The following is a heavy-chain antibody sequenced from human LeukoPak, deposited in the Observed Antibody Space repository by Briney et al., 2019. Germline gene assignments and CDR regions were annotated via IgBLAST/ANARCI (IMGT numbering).Heavy chain of an antibody. CDR3: ASWGSTSPGGMDV. J-gene: IGHJ6*02. D-gene: IGHD2-2*01. CDR2: INHSGST. V-gene: IGHV4-4*02. CDR1: VVSISSSNW. Sequence: SETLSLTSAVSVVSISSSNWWSWVGQPPGKGLEWIGEINHSGSTNYNPSLKSRVTITVDKSKNQFSLKLRSVTAADTAVDYCASWGSTSPGGMDVWGQGTTVTVSS.